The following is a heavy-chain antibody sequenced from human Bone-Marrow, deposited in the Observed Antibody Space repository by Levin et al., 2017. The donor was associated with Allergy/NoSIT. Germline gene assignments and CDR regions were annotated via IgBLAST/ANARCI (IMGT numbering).Heavy chain of an antibody. V-gene: IGHV3-33*01. CDR1: GFTFSSYG. D-gene: IGHD3-10*01. CDR2: IWYDGSNE. J-gene: IGHJ4*02. CDR3: ARDLVRGVILDY. Sequence: GGSLRLSCAASGFTFSSYGMHWVRQAPGKGLEWVAVIWYDGSNEYYADSVKGRFTISRDNSKNTLYLQMNSLRAEDTAVYYCARDLVRGVILDYWGQGTLVTVSS.